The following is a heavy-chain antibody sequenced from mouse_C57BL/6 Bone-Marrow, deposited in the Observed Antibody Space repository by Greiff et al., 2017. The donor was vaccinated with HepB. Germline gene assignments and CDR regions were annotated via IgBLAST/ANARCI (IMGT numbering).Heavy chain of an antibody. V-gene: IGHV7-1*01. CDR3: ARGVTTVVAPYAMDY. CDR2: SRNKANDYTT. Sequence: EVKVVESGGGLVQSGRSLRLSCATSGFTFSDFYMEWVRQAPGKGLEWIAASRNKANDYTTEYSASVKGRFIVSRDTSQSILYLQMNALRAEDTAIYYCARGVTTVVAPYAMDYWGQGTSVTVSS. CDR1: GFTFSDFY. D-gene: IGHD1-1*01. J-gene: IGHJ4*01.